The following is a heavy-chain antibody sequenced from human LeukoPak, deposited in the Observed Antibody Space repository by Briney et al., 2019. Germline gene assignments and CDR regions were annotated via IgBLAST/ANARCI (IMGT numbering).Heavy chain of an antibody. CDR3: ARDLRGSGRSDAFDI. V-gene: IGHV4-4*07. Sequence: SETLSLTCTVSGGSISSYYWSWIRQPAGKGLEWIGRIYTSGSTNYNPSLKSRVAMSVDTSKNQFSLKLSSVTAADTAVYYCARDLRGSGRSDAFDIWGQGTMVTVSS. CDR2: IYTSGST. CDR1: GGSISSYY. D-gene: IGHD3-10*01. J-gene: IGHJ3*02.